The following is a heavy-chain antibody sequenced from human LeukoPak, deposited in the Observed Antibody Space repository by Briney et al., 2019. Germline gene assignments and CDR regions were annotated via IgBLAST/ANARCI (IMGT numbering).Heavy chain of an antibody. Sequence: GGSLRLSCAASGFTFSSYGMHWVRQAPGKGLEWVAFIRYDGSNKYYADSVKGRFTISRDNSKNTLYLQMNSLRAEDTAVYYCASRMVYVSRGASDIWGQGTMVTVSS. CDR2: IRYDGSNK. J-gene: IGHJ3*02. V-gene: IGHV3-30*02. CDR1: GFTFSSYG. D-gene: IGHD2-8*01. CDR3: ASRMVYVSRGASDI.